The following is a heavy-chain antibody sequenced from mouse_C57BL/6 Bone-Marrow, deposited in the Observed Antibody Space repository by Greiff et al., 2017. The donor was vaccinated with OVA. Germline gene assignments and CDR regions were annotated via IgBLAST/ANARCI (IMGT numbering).Heavy chain of an antibody. J-gene: IGHJ2*01. D-gene: IGHD2-3*01. CDR2: IYPGDGDT. V-gene: IGHV1-82*01. Sequence: QVQLKQSGPELVKPGASVKISCKASGYAFSSSWMNWVKQRPGKGLEWIGRIYPGDGDTNYNGKFKGKATLTADKSSSTAYMQLSSLTSENTAIYFCAGNADGYCASYFDYGDRGTALTVSA. CDR3: AGNADGYCASYFDY. CDR1: GYAFSSSW.